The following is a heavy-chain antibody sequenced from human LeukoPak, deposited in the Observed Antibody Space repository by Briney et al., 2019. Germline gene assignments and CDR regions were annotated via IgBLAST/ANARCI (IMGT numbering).Heavy chain of an antibody. CDR2: IKQDGSEK. J-gene: IGHJ4*02. V-gene: IGHV3-7*05. D-gene: IGHD1-26*01. CDR3: ARDKSVGATPFDY. CDR1: GFTFSNYW. Sequence: GGSLRLSCAASGFTFSNYWMGWVRQAPGKGLERVANIKQDGSEKYYVDSVRGRFTISRDNAKKSLYLQMNSLRAEDTAVYYCARDKSVGATPFDYWGQGTLVTVSS.